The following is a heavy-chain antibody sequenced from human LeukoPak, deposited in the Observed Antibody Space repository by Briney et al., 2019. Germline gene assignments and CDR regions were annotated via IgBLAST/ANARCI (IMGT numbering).Heavy chain of an antibody. CDR2: ISSSGSTI. Sequence: PGGSLRLSCAASGFTFSSYEMNWVRQAPGKGLEWVSYISSSGSTIYYADSVKGRFTISRDKAKNSLYLQMNSLRAEDTAVYYCAKDRLWEYSSSYDAFDIWGQGTMVTVSS. J-gene: IGHJ3*02. CDR3: AKDRLWEYSSSYDAFDI. V-gene: IGHV3-48*03. CDR1: GFTFSSYE. D-gene: IGHD6-6*01.